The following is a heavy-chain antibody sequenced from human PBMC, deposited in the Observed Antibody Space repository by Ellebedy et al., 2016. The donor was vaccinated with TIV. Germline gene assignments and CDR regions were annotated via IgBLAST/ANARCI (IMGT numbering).Heavy chain of an antibody. CDR3: ARSGNWNYDENFDY. V-gene: IGHV1-18*01. J-gene: IGHJ4*02. Sequence: ASVKVSCXASGYTFTSYGISWVRQAPGQGLEWMGWSSGYNDNTNYAQKFQGRVTMTTDTSRSTAYMELRSLRSDDTAVYYCARSGNWNYDENFDYWGQGTLVTVTS. CDR1: GYTFTSYG. D-gene: IGHD1-7*01. CDR2: SSGYNDNT.